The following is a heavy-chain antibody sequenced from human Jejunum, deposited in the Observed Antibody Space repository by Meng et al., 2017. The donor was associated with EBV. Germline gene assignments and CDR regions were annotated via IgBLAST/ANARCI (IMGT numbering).Heavy chain of an antibody. Sequence: QITLKESGPTLVKPXQTXTLTCTFSGFSLSTSQVGVAWIRQPPGKALEWLALIYGDDNKRYSPSLKSRFTITKDTSRNQVVLTMTNMDPADTATYYCAHRENWNFDYWGQGTMVTVSS. CDR1: GFSLSTSQVG. CDR2: IYGDDNK. D-gene: IGHD1-1*01. J-gene: IGHJ4*02. CDR3: AHRENWNFDY. V-gene: IGHV2-5*02.